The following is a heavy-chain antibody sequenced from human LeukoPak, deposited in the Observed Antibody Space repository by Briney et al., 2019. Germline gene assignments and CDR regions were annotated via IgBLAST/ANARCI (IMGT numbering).Heavy chain of an antibody. Sequence: GGSLRLSCEGSGFTFSSYWMGWVRQAPGQGLECVATINGDEIESYYVDSVRGRFTISRDNAKRSMWLHMNSLRAEDTAVHYCARLGPHHPEFWGQGTQVTVSS. J-gene: IGHJ4*02. D-gene: IGHD3-10*01. CDR2: INGDEIES. CDR3: ARLGPHHPEF. CDR1: GFTFSSYW. V-gene: IGHV3-7*01.